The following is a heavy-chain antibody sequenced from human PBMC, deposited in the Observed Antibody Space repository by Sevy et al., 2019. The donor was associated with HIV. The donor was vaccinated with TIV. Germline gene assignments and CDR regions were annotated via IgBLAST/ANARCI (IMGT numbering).Heavy chain of an antibody. CDR2: INPNSSDT. D-gene: IGHD2-21*02. Sequence: ASVKVSCKASGYTFTGYYMNWVRQAPGQGLEWMGWINPNSSDTQYSVKFQGRVTMTRDTSISTAYMQLSSLRSDDTAVYYCARDFLAVTSIPSDAFDIWGQGTMVTVSS. J-gene: IGHJ3*02. CDR3: ARDFLAVTSIPSDAFDI. CDR1: GYTFTGYY. V-gene: IGHV1-2*02.